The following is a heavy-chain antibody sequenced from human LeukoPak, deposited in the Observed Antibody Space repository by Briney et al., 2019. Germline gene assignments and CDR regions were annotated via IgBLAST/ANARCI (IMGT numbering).Heavy chain of an antibody. J-gene: IGHJ4*02. V-gene: IGHV1-69*04. CDR2: IIPILGIA. CDR3: ARHSYESYFDY. CDR1: GGTFSSYA. D-gene: IGHD5-18*01. Sequence: ASVKVSCKASGGTFSSYAISWVRQAPGQGLEWMERIIPILGIANYAQKFQGRVTITADKSASTAYMELSSLRSEDTAVYYCARHSYESYFDYWGQGTLVTVSS.